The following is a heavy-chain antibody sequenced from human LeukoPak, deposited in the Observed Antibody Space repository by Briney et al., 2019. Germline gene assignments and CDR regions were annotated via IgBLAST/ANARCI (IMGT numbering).Heavy chain of an antibody. J-gene: IGHJ4*02. CDR2: INHSGST. CDR3: ARSPRYSSSWHQTSYYFDY. CDR1: GGSISSYY. D-gene: IGHD6-13*01. Sequence: SETLSLTCTVSGGSISSYYWSWIRQPPGKGLEWIGEINHSGSTNYNPSLKSRVTISVDTSKNQFSLKLSSVTAADTAVYYCARSPRYSSSWHQTSYYFDYWGQGTLVTVSS. V-gene: IGHV4-34*01.